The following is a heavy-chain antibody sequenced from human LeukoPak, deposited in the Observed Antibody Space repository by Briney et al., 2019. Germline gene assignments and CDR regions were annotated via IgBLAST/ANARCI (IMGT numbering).Heavy chain of an antibody. CDR3: ARVSGSNYYYDY. CDR1: GYSLSSGYY. D-gene: IGHD1-26*01. Sequence: SETLSLTCAVSGYSLSSGYYWGWTRQPPGKGLEWIGSVYHSGSTSYNPSLKSRVTISVDTSKKQFSLKSSSVTAADTAVYYCARVSGSNYYYDYWGQGALVTVSS. V-gene: IGHV4-38-2*01. J-gene: IGHJ4*02. CDR2: VYHSGST.